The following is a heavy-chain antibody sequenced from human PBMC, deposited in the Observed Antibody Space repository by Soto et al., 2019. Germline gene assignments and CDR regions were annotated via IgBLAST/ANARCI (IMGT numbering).Heavy chain of an antibody. CDR1: GFTFSNYG. V-gene: IGHV3-33*01. CDR2: IWYDGSNK. J-gene: IGHJ4*02. CDR3: ARDNGPLTMVRGVIPSGDYFDY. Sequence: QVQLVESGGGVVQPGRSLRLSCAASGFTFSNYGMHWVRQAPGKGLEWVAVIWYDGSNKYYADSVTGRFTISRDNSKNTLYLEMNSLRAEDTAVYYCARDNGPLTMVRGVIPSGDYFDYWGQGTLVTVSS. D-gene: IGHD3-10*01.